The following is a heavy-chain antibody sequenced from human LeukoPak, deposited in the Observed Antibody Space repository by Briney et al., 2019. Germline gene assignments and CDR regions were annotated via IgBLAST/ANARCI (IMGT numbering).Heavy chain of an antibody. CDR2: IQSGDRT. CDR1: GFTVSTDF. CDR3: ANRGF. Sequence: PGGSLRLSGAATGFTVSTDFMKWVRQAPGKGLEWVSMIQSGDRTYYAASVEGRFTISRDTSKNTLYLQMNSLRAEDTAVYYCANRGFWGQGTLVTVSS. V-gene: IGHV3-53*01. J-gene: IGHJ4*02.